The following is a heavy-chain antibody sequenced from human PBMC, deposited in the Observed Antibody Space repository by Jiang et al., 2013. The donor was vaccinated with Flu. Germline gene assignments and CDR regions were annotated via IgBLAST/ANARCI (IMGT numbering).Heavy chain of an antibody. J-gene: IGHJ6*02. CDR3: AREGYSYGYSYYYYGMDV. CDR2: INPNSGGT. CDR1: GYTFTGYY. Sequence: AEVKKPGASVKVSCKASGYTFTGYYMHWVRQAPGQGLEWMGWINPNSGGTNYAQKFQGRVTMTRDTSISTAYMELSRLRSDDTAVYYCAREGYSYGYSYYYYGMDVWGQGTTVTVSS. V-gene: IGHV1-2*02. D-gene: IGHD5-18*01.